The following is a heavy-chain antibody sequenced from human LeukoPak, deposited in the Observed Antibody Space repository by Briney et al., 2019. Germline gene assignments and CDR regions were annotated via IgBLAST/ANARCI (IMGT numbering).Heavy chain of an antibody. Sequence: PGESLKTSCKGSGYSFTSYWIAWVRQMPGKGLEWMGIIYPGDSDTRYSPSFQGQVTISADKSISTAYLQWSSLKASDTAMYYCARPDSSSWFYFDYWGQGTLVTVSS. CDR1: GYSFTSYW. D-gene: IGHD6-13*01. V-gene: IGHV5-51*01. CDR3: ARPDSSSWFYFDY. J-gene: IGHJ4*02. CDR2: IYPGDSDT.